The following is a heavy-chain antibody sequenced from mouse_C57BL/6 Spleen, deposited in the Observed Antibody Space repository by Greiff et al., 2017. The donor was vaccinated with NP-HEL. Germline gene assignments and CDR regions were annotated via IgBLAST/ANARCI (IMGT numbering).Heavy chain of an antibody. CDR1: GYTFTSYW. CDR3: ARHFYDARRGYYAMDY. V-gene: IGHV1-64*01. Sequence: QVQLQQPGAELVKPGASVKLSCKASGYTFTSYWMHWVKQRPGQGLEWLGMIHPNSGSTNYTEKFKSQATLTADKSSSTAYMQLSSLTSEDSAVYYCARHFYDARRGYYAMDYWGQGTSVTVSS. CDR2: IHPNSGST. D-gene: IGHD2-3*01. J-gene: IGHJ4*01.